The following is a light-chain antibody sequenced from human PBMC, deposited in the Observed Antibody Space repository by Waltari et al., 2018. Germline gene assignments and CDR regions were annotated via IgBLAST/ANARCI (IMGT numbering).Light chain of an antibody. J-gene: IGKJ1*01. Sequence: DIPLTPSPSPLSASVGAPVPITCRARPTINHWLAWYQLKPGKAPKLLIYDSSTLDTGVPSRFSGSRSETEFTLTISSLQSDDFATYYCHQYNTFSGSFGQGTKVEV. CDR1: PTINHW. CDR3: HQYNTFSGS. CDR2: DSS. V-gene: IGKV1-5*03.